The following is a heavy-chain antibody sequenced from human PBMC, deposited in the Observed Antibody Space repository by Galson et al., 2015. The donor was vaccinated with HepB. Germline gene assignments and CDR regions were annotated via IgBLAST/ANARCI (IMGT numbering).Heavy chain of an antibody. Sequence: SLRLSCAASGFTFSSYGMHWVRQAPGKGLEWVSSISSRSTFKYYADSVKGRFTVSRDNAKNSTYLQMNSLRAEDTAVYYCARDGSSGGKHYYYYYYMDVWGKGTTVTVSS. J-gene: IGHJ6*03. D-gene: IGHD2-15*01. CDR3: ARDGSSGGKHYYYYYYMDV. V-gene: IGHV3-21*01. CDR2: ISSRSTFK. CDR1: GFTFSSYG.